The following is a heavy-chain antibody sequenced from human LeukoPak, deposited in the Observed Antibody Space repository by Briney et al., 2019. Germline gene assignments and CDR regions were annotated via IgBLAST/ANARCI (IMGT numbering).Heavy chain of an antibody. Sequence: GGSLRPSCAASGFTFRNYWMSWVRQVPGKGLEWVVNINEGGNEKNYVDSVKGRFTASRDNAQNSLYLQMNSLRVEDTAVYYCARHPDSNWDYWGQGTLVTVSS. V-gene: IGHV3-7*03. D-gene: IGHD6-13*01. CDR3: ARHPDSNWDY. CDR1: GFTFRNYW. CDR2: INEGGNEK. J-gene: IGHJ4*02.